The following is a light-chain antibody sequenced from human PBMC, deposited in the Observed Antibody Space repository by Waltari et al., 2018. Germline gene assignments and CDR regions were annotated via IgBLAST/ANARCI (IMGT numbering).Light chain of an antibody. V-gene: IGKV1-5*03. CDR2: EAS. CDR1: QSIYTS. J-gene: IGKJ1*01. Sequence: DIQMTQSPSTLSASVGDRVTITCRASQSIYTSLAWYQQKPGKAPKVLIYEASTLESGVPSRFSCSGSGTEVTLTISSLQPDDFATYYCQQYNNFEGTFGQGTKVEI. CDR3: QQYNNFEGT.